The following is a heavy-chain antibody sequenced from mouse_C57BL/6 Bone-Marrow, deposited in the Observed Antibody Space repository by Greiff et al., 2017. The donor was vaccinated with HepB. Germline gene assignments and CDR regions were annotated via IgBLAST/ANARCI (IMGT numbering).Heavy chain of an antibody. D-gene: IGHD3-3*01. CDR1: GYSITSGYY. J-gene: IGHJ2*01. CDR2: ISYDGSN. Sequence: EVKLLESGPGLVKPSQSLSLTCSVTGYSITSGYYWNWIRQFPGNKLEWMGYISYDGSNNYNPSLKNRISITRDTSKNQFFLKLNSVTTEDTATYYCARGGWEDYWGQGTTLTVSS. CDR3: ARGGWEDY. V-gene: IGHV3-6*01.